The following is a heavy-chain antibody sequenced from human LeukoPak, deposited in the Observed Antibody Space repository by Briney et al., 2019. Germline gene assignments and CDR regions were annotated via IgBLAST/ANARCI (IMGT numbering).Heavy chain of an antibody. V-gene: IGHV3-30*03. J-gene: IGHJ4*02. CDR2: ISYDGSHE. D-gene: IGHD6-13*01. CDR3: ARDLSSSWSLDY. Sequence: AGRSLRLSCAASGFTFSSYGMHWVRQAPGKGLEWVAVISYDGSHECYADSVKGRFTISRDSSKSTLYLQMNSLRAGDTAVYYCARDLSSSWSLDYWGQGTLVTVSS. CDR1: GFTFSSYG.